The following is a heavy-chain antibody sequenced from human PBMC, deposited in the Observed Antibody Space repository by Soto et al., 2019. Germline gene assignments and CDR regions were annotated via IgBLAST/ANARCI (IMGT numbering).Heavy chain of an antibody. J-gene: IGHJ5*02. CDR2: IYYSGST. D-gene: IGHD3-3*01. Sequence: SETLSLTCTVSGDSISSGDYYWSWIRQSPQKGLEWIGYIYYSGSTYYNPSLKSRVTFSVDLSKNQFSLKLTSVTAADTAVHFCARGLSLRFLEWFQGHNWFDPWGQGTLVTVSS. CDR3: ARGLSLRFLEWFQGHNWFDP. V-gene: IGHV4-30-4*01. CDR1: GDSISSGDYY.